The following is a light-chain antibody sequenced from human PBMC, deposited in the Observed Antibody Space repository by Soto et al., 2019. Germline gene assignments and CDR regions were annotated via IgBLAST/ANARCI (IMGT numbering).Light chain of an antibody. CDR1: QSVSSSY. V-gene: IGKV3-20*01. Sequence: EIVLTQSPGTLSFSPGERATLSCRASQSVSSSYLALYQQKPGQAPRLLIYGASSRATGIPDRFSGSGSGTDFTLTISRLEPEDFAVYYCQQYGSSPVPFGQGTKVDI. J-gene: IGKJ1*01. CDR3: QQYGSSPVP. CDR2: GAS.